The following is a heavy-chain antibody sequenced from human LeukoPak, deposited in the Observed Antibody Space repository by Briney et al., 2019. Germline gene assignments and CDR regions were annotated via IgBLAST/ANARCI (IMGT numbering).Heavy chain of an antibody. CDR3: ARDNGDGYYFYWYFDL. CDR1: GGSISSSNHY. J-gene: IGHJ2*01. CDR2: IYYSGST. V-gene: IGHV4-39*02. Sequence: PSETLSLTCTVSGGSISSSNHYWSWIRQPPGKGLEWIGNIYYSGSTYYNPSLKSRVTISVDTSKSQFSLKLSSVTAADTAVYYCARDNGDGYYFYWYFDLWGRGTLVTVSS. D-gene: IGHD3-22*01.